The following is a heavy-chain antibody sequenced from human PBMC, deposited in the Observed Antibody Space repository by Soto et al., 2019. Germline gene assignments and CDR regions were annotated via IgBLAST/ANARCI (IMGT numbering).Heavy chain of an antibody. V-gene: IGHV4-61*08. CDR1: GGSISSGGYY. CDR3: ARRYGYYFDY. D-gene: IGHD3-9*01. Sequence: PSETLFLTCTVSGGSISSGGYYWSWIRQPPGKGLEWIGYIYYSGSTNYNPSLKSRVTISVDTSKNQLSLKLSSVTAADTAVYYCARRYGYYFDYWGQGTLVTVSS. CDR2: IYYSGST. J-gene: IGHJ4*02.